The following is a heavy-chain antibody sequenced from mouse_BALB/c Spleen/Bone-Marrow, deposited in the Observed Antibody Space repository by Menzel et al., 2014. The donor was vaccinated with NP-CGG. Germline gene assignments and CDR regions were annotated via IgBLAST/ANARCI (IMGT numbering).Heavy chain of an antibody. J-gene: IGHJ2*01. CDR2: ISNGGNYT. V-gene: IGHV5-9-4*01. CDR3: SRNSNYSFDF. D-gene: IGHD2-5*01. CDR1: GFTFSDYA. Sequence: EVMLVESGGALVKPGGSLKLSCAASGFTFSDYAMSWVRQSPEKRLEWVAEISNGGNYTYYPDTVTGRFTISRDNAKNPLYLEMSSLRSEDTAMYYCSRNSNYSFDFWGQGTTLTVSS.